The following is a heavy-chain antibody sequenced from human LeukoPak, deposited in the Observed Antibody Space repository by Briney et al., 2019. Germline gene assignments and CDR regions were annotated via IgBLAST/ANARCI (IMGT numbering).Heavy chain of an antibody. J-gene: IGHJ4*02. CDR3: ANSPTGLTGTTGAN. V-gene: IGHV4-38-2*02. CDR1: GYSISSGYY. Sequence: PSETLSLTCTVSGYSISSGYYWGWIWQPPGKGLEWIGSIYHSGSTYYNPSLKSRVTISVDTSKNQFSLKLSSVTAADTAVYYCANSPTGLTGTTGANWGQGTLVTVSS. D-gene: IGHD1-7*01. CDR2: IYHSGST.